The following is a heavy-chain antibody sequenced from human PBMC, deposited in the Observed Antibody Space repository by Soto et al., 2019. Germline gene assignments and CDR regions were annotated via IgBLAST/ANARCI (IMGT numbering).Heavy chain of an antibody. CDR2: IDTGGTT. CDR1: GGSINTVSFY. Sequence: SETLSVPCTVSGGSINTVSFYWSWSRQPPDKGPEWIGHIDTGGTTYNNPSLTSRVTISVDTSNNQFSLKLSSVSAADTAIYSCARGPSGDKVDYWGRGTLVT. D-gene: IGHD7-27*01. CDR3: ARGPSGDKVDY. J-gene: IGHJ4*02. V-gene: IGHV4-30-4*01.